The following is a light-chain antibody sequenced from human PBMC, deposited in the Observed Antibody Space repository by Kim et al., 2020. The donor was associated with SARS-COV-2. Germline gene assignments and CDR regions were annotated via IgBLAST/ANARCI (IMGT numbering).Light chain of an antibody. CDR2: GTS. Sequence: LSPGERVILSCRASQSVADNHLAWFQQEPGQAPRLLIYGTSSRATGIPDRFSGSGSGTDFTLTISRLEPEDSAVYYCQQYDRPPYTFGQGIKLEI. J-gene: IGKJ2*01. CDR1: QSVADNH. V-gene: IGKV3-20*01. CDR3: QQYDRPPYT.